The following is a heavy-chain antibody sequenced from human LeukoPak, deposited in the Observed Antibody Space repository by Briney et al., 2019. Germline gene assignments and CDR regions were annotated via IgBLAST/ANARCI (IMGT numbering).Heavy chain of an antibody. V-gene: IGHV4-30-2*01. CDR2: IYHSGST. Sequence: SQTLSLTCAVSGGSISSGGYSWSWIRQPPGKGLEWIGYIYHSGSTYYNPSLKSRVTISVDRSKNQFSLKLSSVTAADTAVYYCARDGYSGSYYFDYWGQGTLVTVSS. J-gene: IGHJ4*02. CDR3: ARDGYSGSYYFDY. CDR1: GGSISSGGYS. D-gene: IGHD1-26*01.